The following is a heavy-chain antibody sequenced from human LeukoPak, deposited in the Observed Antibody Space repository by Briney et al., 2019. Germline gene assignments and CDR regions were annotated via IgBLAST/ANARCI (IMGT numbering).Heavy chain of an antibody. Sequence: GGSLRLPCAASGFTFINAWMSWVRQAPGKGLEWVSHINGNGGSTGYADSVKGRFTVSRDNAKSSLYLQMNSLRAEDTALYFCARDRVGVRNFYFDYWGQGTQVIVSS. CDR1: GFTFINAW. J-gene: IGHJ4*02. CDR2: INGNGGST. V-gene: IGHV3-20*04. CDR3: ARDRVGVRNFYFDY. D-gene: IGHD1-26*01.